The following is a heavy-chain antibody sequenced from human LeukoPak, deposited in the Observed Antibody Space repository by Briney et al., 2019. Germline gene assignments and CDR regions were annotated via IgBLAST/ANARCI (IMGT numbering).Heavy chain of an antibody. V-gene: IGHV3-53*01. CDR1: GFSVSSNY. CDR3: ASTGSGYGERHFDY. CDR2: IYTGGNT. Sequence: GGSLRLSCVASGFSVSSNYMSWVRRAPGKGLEWVSVIYTGGNTYYADFVKGRFTISRDNAKNTLYLQMNSLRAEDTAVYYCASTGSGYGERHFDYWGQGTLVTVSS. D-gene: IGHD3-22*01. J-gene: IGHJ4*02.